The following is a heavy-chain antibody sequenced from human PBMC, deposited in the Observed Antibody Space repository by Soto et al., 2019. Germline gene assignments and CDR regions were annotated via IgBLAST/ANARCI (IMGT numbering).Heavy chain of an antibody. CDR1: GGSFSGYD. CDR3: EGGGSGWYYDY. J-gene: IGHJ4*02. Sequence: SETLSLTGAVCGGSFSGYDCSWIRQPPGKGLEWIGEINHSGITNYNPSLKSRVTISVDTSKNQFSLKLSSVTAADTAVYYCEGGGSGWYYDYWGQGTLVLVCS. D-gene: IGHD6-19*01. V-gene: IGHV4-34*01. CDR2: INHSGIT.